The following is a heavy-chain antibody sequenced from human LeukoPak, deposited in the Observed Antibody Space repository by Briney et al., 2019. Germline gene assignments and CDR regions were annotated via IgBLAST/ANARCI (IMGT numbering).Heavy chain of an antibody. CDR3: ARVSPRLSRGILTY. Sequence: GASVKVSCKASGYTFTGYYMHWVRQAPGQVLEWMGWINPNSGGTNYAQKFQGRVTMTRDTSISTAYMELSRLRSDDTAVYYCARVSPRLSRGILTYWGQGTLVTVSS. CDR2: INPNSGGT. V-gene: IGHV1-2*02. CDR1: GYTFTGYY. J-gene: IGHJ4*02. D-gene: IGHD1-26*01.